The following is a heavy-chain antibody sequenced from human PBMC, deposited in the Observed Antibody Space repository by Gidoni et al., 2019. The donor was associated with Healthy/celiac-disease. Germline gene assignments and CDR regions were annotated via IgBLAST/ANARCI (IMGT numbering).Heavy chain of an antibody. Sequence: QITLEESGPTLVKPTQTLTLTCTYSGCSLSTSGVGVGWLRQPPGKALEWLALIYWNDDQRYSPSLKSRLTIPKDTSKNQVVLTMTNMDPVDTATYYCAHAIPMVRGLLAFDIWGQGTMVTVSS. CDR1: GCSLSTSGVG. CDR2: IYWNDDQ. V-gene: IGHV2-5*01. J-gene: IGHJ3*02. CDR3: AHAIPMVRGLLAFDI. D-gene: IGHD3-10*01.